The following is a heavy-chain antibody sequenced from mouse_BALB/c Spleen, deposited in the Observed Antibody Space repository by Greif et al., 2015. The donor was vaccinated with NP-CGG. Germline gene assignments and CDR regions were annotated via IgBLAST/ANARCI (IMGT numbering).Heavy chain of an antibody. CDR1: GFNINDTY. D-gene: IGHD1-1*01. CDR3: ARAGDYGSSYWYFDV. J-gene: IGHJ1*01. V-gene: IGHV14-3*02. CDR2: IDPANGTT. Sequence: VQLQQSGAELVKPGASVKLSCTASGFNINDTYMHWVKQRPEQGLEWIGRIDPANGTTKYDPKFQGKATITADTSSNTSYLQLSSLTADDSAVYYCARAGDYGSSYWYFDVWGAVTTVTVSS.